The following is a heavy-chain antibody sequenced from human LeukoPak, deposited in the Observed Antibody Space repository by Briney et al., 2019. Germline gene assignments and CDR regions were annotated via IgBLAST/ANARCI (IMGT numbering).Heavy chain of an antibody. CDR3: ASSHHGSSGYFFFDY. CDR1: GGSFSGYY. V-gene: IGHV4-34*01. D-gene: IGHD3-22*01. J-gene: IGHJ4*02. CDR2: INHSGST. Sequence: PSETLSLTCAVYGGSFSGYYWSWIRQPPGKGLEWIEEINHSGSTNYNPSLKSRVTISVDTSKNQFSLKLSSVTAADTAVYYCASSHHGSSGYFFFDYWGQGTLVTVSS.